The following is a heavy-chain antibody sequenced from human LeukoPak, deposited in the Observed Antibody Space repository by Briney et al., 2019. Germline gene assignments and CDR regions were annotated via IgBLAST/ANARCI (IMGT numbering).Heavy chain of an antibody. CDR3: AVSSIAARRWSTSLPVFDC. CDR2: ISSSSSYI. Sequence: GGSLRLSCAASGFTFSSYSMNWVRQAPGKGLEWVSSISSSSSYIYYADSVKGRFTISRDNAKNSLYLQMNSLRAEDTAVYYCAVSSIAARRWSTSLPVFDCWGQGTLVTVSS. CDR1: GFTFSSYS. V-gene: IGHV3-21*01. J-gene: IGHJ4*02. D-gene: IGHD6-6*01.